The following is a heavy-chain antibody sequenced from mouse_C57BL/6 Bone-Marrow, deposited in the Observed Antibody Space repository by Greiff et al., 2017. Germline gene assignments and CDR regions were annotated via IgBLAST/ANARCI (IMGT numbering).Heavy chain of an antibody. V-gene: IGHV5-4*01. CDR3: ARPRDYDVAWFAY. D-gene: IGHD2-4*01. J-gene: IGHJ3*01. CDR2: ISDGGSYT. Sequence: EVQLVESGGGLVKPGGSLTLSCAASGFTFSSYAMSWVRQTPAKRLEWVATISDGGSYTYYPDNVKGRFTISSDNAKNNLYLQMSHLKSEDTAMYYWARPRDYDVAWFAYWGQGTLVTVSA. CDR1: GFTFSSYA.